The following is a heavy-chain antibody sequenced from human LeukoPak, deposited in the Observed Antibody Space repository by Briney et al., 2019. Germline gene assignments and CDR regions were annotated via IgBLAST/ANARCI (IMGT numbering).Heavy chain of an antibody. Sequence: PSETLSLTCSVSGDSITATSYYWAWIRQPPGKGLEWIGSIYYSGVVNYDPSLQSRVTISVDTSKNQFSLSLSSVAAADTAVYYCARQIRYTYGPNWFHPWGQGTLVTVSS. CDR3: ARQIRYTYGPNWFHP. CDR1: GDSITATSYY. V-gene: IGHV4-39*01. J-gene: IGHJ5*02. D-gene: IGHD2-2*02. CDR2: IYYSGVV.